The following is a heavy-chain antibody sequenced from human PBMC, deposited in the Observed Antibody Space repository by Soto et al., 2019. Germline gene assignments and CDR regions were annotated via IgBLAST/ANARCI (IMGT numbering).Heavy chain of an antibody. Sequence: SVKVSCKASGGTFSSYGISWVRQAPGQGLEWMGGIIPIFGTSNYAQRFQDRVTITADDSTSTAYMELSSLRFEDTAVYYCARGEVATIRSFYYYGIDVWGQGTTVTVSS. CDR3: ARGEVATIRSFYYYGIDV. CDR2: IIPIFGTS. D-gene: IGHD5-12*01. J-gene: IGHJ6*02. V-gene: IGHV1-69*13. CDR1: GGTFSSYG.